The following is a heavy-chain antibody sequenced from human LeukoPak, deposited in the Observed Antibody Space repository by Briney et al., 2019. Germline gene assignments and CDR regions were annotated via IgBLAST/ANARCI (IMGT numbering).Heavy chain of an antibody. J-gene: IGHJ4*02. CDR1: GGSISSGGYY. Sequence: SQTLSLTCTVSGGSISSGGYYWSWIRQHPGKGLEWIGYIYYSGSTYYNPSLKSRVTISVDTSKNQFSLKLSSVTAADTAVYYCARRRFVGYYDSSGYYTFDYWGQGTLVTVSS. CDR2: IYYSGST. V-gene: IGHV4-31*03. D-gene: IGHD3-22*01. CDR3: ARRRFVGYYDSSGYYTFDY.